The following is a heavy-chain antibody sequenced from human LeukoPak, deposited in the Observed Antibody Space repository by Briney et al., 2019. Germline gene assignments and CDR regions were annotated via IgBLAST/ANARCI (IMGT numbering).Heavy chain of an antibody. V-gene: IGHV3-7*03. Sequence: GGSLRLSCAASGFTFSSYWMSWVRQAPGKGLEWVANIKQDGNDKYYVDSVKGRFTISRDNAKNSLYLQMNSLRAEDTAVYYCARVWLGNYGGNSVIDYWGQGTLVTVSS. CDR1: GFTFSSYW. CDR3: ARVWLGNYGGNSVIDY. D-gene: IGHD4-23*01. J-gene: IGHJ4*02. CDR2: IKQDGNDK.